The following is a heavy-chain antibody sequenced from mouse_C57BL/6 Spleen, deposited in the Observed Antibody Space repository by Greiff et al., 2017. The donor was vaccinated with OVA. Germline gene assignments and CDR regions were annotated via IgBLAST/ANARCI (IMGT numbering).Heavy chain of an antibody. Sequence: VQLQESGAELARPGASVKMSCKASGYTFTSYTMHWVKQRPGQGLEWIGYINPSSGYTKYNQKFKDKATLTADKSSSTAYMQLSSLTSEDSAVYYCASLYYDYDVDYWGQGTTLTVSS. V-gene: IGHV1-4*01. CDR2: INPSSGYT. CDR3: ASLYYDYDVDY. CDR1: GYTFTSYT. D-gene: IGHD2-4*01. J-gene: IGHJ2*01.